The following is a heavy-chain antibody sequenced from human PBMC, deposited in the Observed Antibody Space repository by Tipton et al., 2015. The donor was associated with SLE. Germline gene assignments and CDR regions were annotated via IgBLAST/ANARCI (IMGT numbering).Heavy chain of an antibody. J-gene: IGHJ4*02. Sequence: TLSLTCTVSGGSVSSNYWSWIRQPPGKGLEWIGRIYASGSTNYNPSLKSRLTISVDTSKNQFSLNLSSVTAADTAVYYCARDTRDWFLSESWGQGALVTVSS. CDR2: IYASGST. CDR1: GGSVSSNY. V-gene: IGHV4-4*08. D-gene: IGHD3-9*01. CDR3: ARDTRDWFLSES.